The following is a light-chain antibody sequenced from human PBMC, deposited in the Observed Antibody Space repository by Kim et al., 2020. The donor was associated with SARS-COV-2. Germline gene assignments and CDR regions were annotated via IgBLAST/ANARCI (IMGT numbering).Light chain of an antibody. CDR1: QSVSSN. J-gene: IGKJ4*01. Sequence: VSPGEGATLSCRASQSVSSNLAWYQQKPGQSPRLLIYGASTGATGIPARFSGSGSGTEFTLTISSLQSEDFAVYYCQQYNDWPLTFGGGTKVDIK. CDR2: GAS. CDR3: QQYNDWPLT. V-gene: IGKV3-15*01.